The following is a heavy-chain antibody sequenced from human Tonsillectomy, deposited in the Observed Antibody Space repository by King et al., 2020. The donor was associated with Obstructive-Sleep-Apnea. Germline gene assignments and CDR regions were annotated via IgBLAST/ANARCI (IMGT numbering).Heavy chain of an antibody. CDR1: GGSTSSYY. V-gene: IGHV4-59*01. D-gene: IGHD2-21*02. J-gene: IGHJ4*02. CDR3: ARVKGDYSFDF. Sequence: LQLQESGPGLVKPSETLSLTCTVSGGSTSSYYWNWIRQPPGKGLEWIGYIYYSETTNYNPSLKSRVTISLDTSKNEFSLKLSSVTAADTAVYYYARVKGDYSFDFWGQGTLVTVSS. CDR2: IYYSETT.